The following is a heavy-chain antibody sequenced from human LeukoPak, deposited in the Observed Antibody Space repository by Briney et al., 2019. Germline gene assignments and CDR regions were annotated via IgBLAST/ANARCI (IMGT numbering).Heavy chain of an antibody. Sequence: SLRLSCAASGSTFSRYAMSWVRQAPGKGLEWLSAISESDGSAYYADSVKGRFAISRDNSKNTLYLQMNSLGADDTAVYFCAKDISQGYTFGSIEEDYWGQGTLVTVSS. CDR1: GSTFSRYA. J-gene: IGHJ4*02. D-gene: IGHD5-18*01. V-gene: IGHV3-23*01. CDR3: AKDISQGYTFGSIEEDY. CDR2: ISESDGSA.